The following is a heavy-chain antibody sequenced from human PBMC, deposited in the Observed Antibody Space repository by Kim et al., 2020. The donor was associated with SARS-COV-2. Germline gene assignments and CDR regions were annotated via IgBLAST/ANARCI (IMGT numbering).Heavy chain of an antibody. CDR1: GYTFTSYG. CDR2: ISAYNGNT. D-gene: IGHD6-13*01. Sequence: VKVSCKASGYTFTSYGISWVRQAPGQGLEWMGWISAYNGNTNYAQKLQGRVTMTTDTSTSTAYMELRSLRSDDTAVYYCASHRSSSWYNYYYYGMDVWGQGTTVTVSS. CDR3: ASHRSSSWYNYYYYGMDV. J-gene: IGHJ6*02. V-gene: IGHV1-18*01.